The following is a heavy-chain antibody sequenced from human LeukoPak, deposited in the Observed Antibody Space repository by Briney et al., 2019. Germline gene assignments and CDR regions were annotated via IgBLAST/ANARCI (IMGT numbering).Heavy chain of an antibody. CDR3: ARAPDGRQLGPYFDY. CDR2: IYATGST. Sequence: PSETLSLTCTVSGGSISSYYWSWIRRRAGKGLEWIGRIYATGSTNYNPSLESRVTISVDKSKNQFSLKLSSVTAADTAVYYCARAPDGRQLGPYFDYWGQGTLVTFSS. CDR1: GGSISSYY. V-gene: IGHV4-4*07. D-gene: IGHD6-6*01. J-gene: IGHJ4*02.